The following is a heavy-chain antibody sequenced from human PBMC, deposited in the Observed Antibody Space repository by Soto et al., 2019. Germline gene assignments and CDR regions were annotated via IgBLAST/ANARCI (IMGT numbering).Heavy chain of an antibody. D-gene: IGHD4-17*01. CDR3: ARYRDFGDYGYFDS. V-gene: IGHV4-61*01. CDR2: IYHSATT. CDR1: GSSVSDGIYY. J-gene: IGHJ4*03. Sequence: QVQLRESGPGLVKPSETLSLTCTVSGSSVSDGIYYWTWIRQPPGKGLEWIGYIYHSATTNYNASLRSRVTISVDTSKNEFSLRLTSVTAADTAVYYCARYRDFGDYGYFDSWGQGTLVTVSS.